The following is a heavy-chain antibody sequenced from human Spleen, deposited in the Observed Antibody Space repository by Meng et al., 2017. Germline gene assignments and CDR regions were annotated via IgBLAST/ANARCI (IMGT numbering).Heavy chain of an antibody. CDR3: AHETGPANPVTTYTGYFDY. CDR2: IYWNDDK. D-gene: IGHD4-17*01. CDR1: GFSLTTSGVG. V-gene: IGHV2-5*01. J-gene: IGHJ4*02. Sequence: SGPTLVKPTQTLTLTCTFSGFSLTTSGVGVGWIRQPPGKALEWLALIYWNDDKRYSPLLKSRLTITKDTAKNQVVLTMTNMDPVDTATYYCAHETGPANPVTTYTGYFDYWGQGTLVTVSS.